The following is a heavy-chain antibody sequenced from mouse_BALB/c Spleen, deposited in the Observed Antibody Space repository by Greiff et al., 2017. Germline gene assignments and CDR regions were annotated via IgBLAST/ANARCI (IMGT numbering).Heavy chain of an antibody. Sequence: EVKLVESGPGLVKPSQSLSLTCTVTGYSITSDYAWNWIRQFPGNKLEWMGYISYSGSTSYNPSLKSRISITRDTSKNQFFLQLNSVTTEDTATYYCARGGYQAWFAYWGQGTLVTVSA. D-gene: IGHD2-2*01. CDR1: GYSITSDYA. J-gene: IGHJ3*01. CDR2: ISYSGST. V-gene: IGHV3-2*02. CDR3: ARGGYQAWFAY.